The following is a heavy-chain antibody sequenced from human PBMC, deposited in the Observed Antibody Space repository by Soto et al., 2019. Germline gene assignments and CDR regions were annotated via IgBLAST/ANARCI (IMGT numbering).Heavy chain of an antibody. J-gene: IGHJ4*02. V-gene: IGHV4-31*03. D-gene: IGHD2-15*01. CDR2: IYYSGST. CDR3: AAVVVAATLDY. CDR1: GGSISSGGYY. Sequence: QVQLQESGPGLVKPSQTLSLTCTVSGGSISSGGYYWSWIRQHPGKGLEWIGYIYYSGSTYYNPSLKSXXTXSXXTSKNQFSLKLSSVTAADTAVYYCAAVVVAATLDYWGQGTLVTVSS.